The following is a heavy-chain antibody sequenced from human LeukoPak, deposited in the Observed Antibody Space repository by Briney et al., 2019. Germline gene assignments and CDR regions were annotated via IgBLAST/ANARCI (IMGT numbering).Heavy chain of an antibody. CDR3: AKDLSVLWFGESS. D-gene: IGHD3-10*01. CDR1: GFTFSSYA. Sequence: PGGSLRLSCAASGFTFSSYAMSWVRQAPGKGLEWVSAISGSGGSTYYADSVKGRFTISRDNSKNTPYLQMNSLRAEDTAVYYCAKDLSVLWFGESSRGQGTLVTVSS. V-gene: IGHV3-23*01. J-gene: IGHJ4*02. CDR2: ISGSGGST.